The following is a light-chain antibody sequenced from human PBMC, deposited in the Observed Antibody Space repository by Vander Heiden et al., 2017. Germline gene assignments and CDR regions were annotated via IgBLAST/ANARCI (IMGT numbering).Light chain of an antibody. V-gene: IGKV1-5*01. J-gene: IGKJ2*01. CDR1: QSISSW. CDR2: DAS. CDR3: QQYNTYSPYT. Sequence: DIQMTQSPSTPSASVGDRVTITCRASQSISSWLAWYQQKPGKAPKLLIYDASSLESGVPSRFSGSGSGTEFTLTISSLQPDDFATYYCQQYNTYSPYTFAQWTKPEI.